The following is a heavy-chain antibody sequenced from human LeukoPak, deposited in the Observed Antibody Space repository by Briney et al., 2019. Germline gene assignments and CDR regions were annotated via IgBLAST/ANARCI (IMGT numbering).Heavy chain of an antibody. J-gene: IGHJ4*02. V-gene: IGHV4-4*07. CDR2: IYTSGST. D-gene: IGHD2-15*01. CDR1: GGSISSYY. Sequence: SETLSLTCTVSGGSISSYYWSWIRQPAGKGLEWIGRIYTSGSTNYNPSLKSRVTISVDTSKNQFSLKLSSVTAADTAVYYCARWGVARNRGVFDYWGQGTLVTVSS. CDR3: ARWGVARNRGVFDY.